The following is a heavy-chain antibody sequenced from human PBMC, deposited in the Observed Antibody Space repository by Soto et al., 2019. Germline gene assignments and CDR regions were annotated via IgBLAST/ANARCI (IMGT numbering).Heavy chain of an antibody. J-gene: IGHJ4*02. D-gene: IGHD2-15*01. CDR3: AKPGFRYCSGGSCYSGSDYFDY. V-gene: IGHV3-30*18. Sequence: PGGSLRLSCAASGFTFSSYGMHWVRQAPGKGLEWVAVISYDGSNKYYADSVKGRFTISRDNSKNTLYLQMNSLRAEDTAVYYWAKPGFRYCSGGSCYSGSDYFDYRGQGTPVTVSS. CDR2: ISYDGSNK. CDR1: GFTFSSYG.